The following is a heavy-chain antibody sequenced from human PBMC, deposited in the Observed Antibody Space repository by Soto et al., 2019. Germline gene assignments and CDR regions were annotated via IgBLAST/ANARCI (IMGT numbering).Heavy chain of an antibody. CDR3: AKAVDYDDSSGYYYSSLDY. V-gene: IGHV3-23*01. D-gene: IGHD3-22*01. CDR1: GFTFSSYA. CDR2: ISGSDGST. J-gene: IGHJ4*02. Sequence: EVQLLESGGGLVQPGGSLRLSCAASGFTFSSYAMSWVRQAPGKGLEWVSAISGSDGSTYYADSVKGPFTISRDNSKSTLYLQMNSLRAEDTTVYYCAKAVDYDDSSGYYYSSLDYWGKGTLVAVSS.